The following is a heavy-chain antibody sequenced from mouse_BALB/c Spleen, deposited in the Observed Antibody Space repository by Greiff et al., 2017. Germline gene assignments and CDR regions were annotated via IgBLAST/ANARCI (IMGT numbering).Heavy chain of an antibody. D-gene: IGHD2-4*01. V-gene: IGHV5-6*01. CDR2: ISSGGSYT. Sequence: EVKLVESGGDLVKPGGSLKLSCAASGFTFSSYGMSWVRQTPDKRLEWVATISSGGSYTYYPDSVKGRFTISRDNAKNTLYLQMSSLKSEDTAMYYCARQKITAGYYLDYWGQGTTLTVSS. CDR3: ARQKITAGYYLDY. J-gene: IGHJ2*01. CDR1: GFTFSSYG.